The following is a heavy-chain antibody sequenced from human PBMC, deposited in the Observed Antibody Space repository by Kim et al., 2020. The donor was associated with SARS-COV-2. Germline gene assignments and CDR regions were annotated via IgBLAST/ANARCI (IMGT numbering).Heavy chain of an antibody. CDR3: ARGSGYRAARRGRVFDY. D-gene: IGHD6-6*01. J-gene: IGHJ4*02. V-gene: IGHV1-8*01. Sequence: FQGRVTMTRNTSISAAYMELSSLRSEDTAVYYCARGSGYRAARRGRVFDYWGQGTLVTVSS.